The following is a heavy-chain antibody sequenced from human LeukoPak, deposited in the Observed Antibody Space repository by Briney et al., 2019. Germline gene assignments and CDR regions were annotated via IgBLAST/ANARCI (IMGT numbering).Heavy chain of an antibody. CDR3: ARYYDFWSSYSSYYYMDV. Sequence: PGGSLRLSCAASGFTFDDYAMHWVRQAPGKGLEWVSGISWNSGSIGYADSVKGRFTISRDNAKNSLYLQMNSLRAEDTALYYCARYYDFWSSYSSYYYMDVWGKGTTVTVSS. CDR1: GFTFDDYA. J-gene: IGHJ6*03. V-gene: IGHV3-9*01. D-gene: IGHD3-3*01. CDR2: ISWNSGSI.